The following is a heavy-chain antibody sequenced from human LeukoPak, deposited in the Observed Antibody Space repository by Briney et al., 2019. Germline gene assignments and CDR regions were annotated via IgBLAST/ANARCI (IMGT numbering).Heavy chain of an antibody. J-gene: IGHJ4*02. D-gene: IGHD5-12*01. CDR2: INSDGSST. CDR3: ARPKDSGYDVGIFDY. V-gene: IGHV3-74*01. Sequence: GGSLRLYCAASGFTFSSYWMHWVRQAPGKGLVWVSRINSDGSSTSYADSVKGRFTISRDNAKNTLYLQMNSLRAEDTAVYYCARPKDSGYDVGIFDYWGQGTLVTVSS. CDR1: GFTFSSYW.